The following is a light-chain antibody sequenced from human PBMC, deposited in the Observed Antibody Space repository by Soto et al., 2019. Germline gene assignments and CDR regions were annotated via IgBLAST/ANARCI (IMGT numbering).Light chain of an antibody. Sequence: QAVVTQEPSFSVSPGGTVTLTCVLSSGSVSTSYYPSWYQQTPGQAPRTLIYSTNTRSSGVPDRFSGSILGNKAALTITGAQADDESDYYCVLYMGSGMSRVFGTGTKLTVL. CDR3: VLYMGSGMSRV. V-gene: IGLV8-61*01. CDR1: SGSVSTSYY. CDR2: STN. J-gene: IGLJ1*01.